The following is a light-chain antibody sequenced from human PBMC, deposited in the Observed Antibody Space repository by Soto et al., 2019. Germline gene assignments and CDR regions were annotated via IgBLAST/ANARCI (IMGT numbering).Light chain of an antibody. CDR3: QQYDKCPLS. Sequence: EIVMTQSPATLSVSPGERASLSCRASQSISTNLAWYQQKPGQAPRLLIYGASTRATGIPARFSGTGAGTEFSLTVSRPQSEDFAIYYCQQYDKCPLSFGPGTKVDIE. V-gene: IGKV3-15*01. CDR1: QSISTN. J-gene: IGKJ3*01. CDR2: GAS.